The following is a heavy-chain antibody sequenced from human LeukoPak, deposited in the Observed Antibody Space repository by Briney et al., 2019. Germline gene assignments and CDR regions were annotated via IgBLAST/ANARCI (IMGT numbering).Heavy chain of an antibody. D-gene: IGHD4/OR15-4a*01. CDR2: IYHSGST. CDR3: ARRAGAYSHPYDY. Sequence: PSETLSLTCTVSGYSISSGYYWGWIRQPPGKGLEWIGSIYHSGSTYYNPSLKSRVTISIDTSKNQFSLTLSSVTAADTAVYYCARRAGAYSHPYDYWGQGTLVTVSS. CDR1: GYSISSGYY. J-gene: IGHJ4*02. V-gene: IGHV4-38-2*02.